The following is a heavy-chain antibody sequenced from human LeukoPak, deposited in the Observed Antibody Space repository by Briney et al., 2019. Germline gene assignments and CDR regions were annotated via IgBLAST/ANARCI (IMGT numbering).Heavy chain of an antibody. CDR3: ARVKLSAATYYYYGMEV. CDR1: GGSISSGGYY. D-gene: IGHD6-25*01. Sequence: SETLSLTCTVSGGSISSGGYYWSWIRQHPGKGLEWIGYIYYSGSTYYNPSLKSRVTISLDTSKNQFSLKLSSVPAADTAVYYCARVKLSAATYYYYGMEVWGQGTTVTVSS. V-gene: IGHV4-31*03. J-gene: IGHJ6*02. CDR2: IYYSGST.